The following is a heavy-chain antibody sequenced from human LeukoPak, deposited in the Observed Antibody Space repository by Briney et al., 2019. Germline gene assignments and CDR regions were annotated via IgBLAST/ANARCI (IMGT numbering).Heavy chain of an antibody. J-gene: IGHJ4*02. V-gene: IGHV3-21*01. CDR3: AKRGVYGSGAYYFDY. D-gene: IGHD3-10*01. CDR1: GFTFSSYS. Sequence: GGSLRLSCAASGFTFSSYSMNWFSQPPGKGLEWVSSISTSSRHIYYADTVQGRFTSSRDNAKNSLYLQMNSLRAEDTAMYYCAKRGVYGSGAYYFDYWGQGTLVTVSS. CDR2: ISTSSRHI.